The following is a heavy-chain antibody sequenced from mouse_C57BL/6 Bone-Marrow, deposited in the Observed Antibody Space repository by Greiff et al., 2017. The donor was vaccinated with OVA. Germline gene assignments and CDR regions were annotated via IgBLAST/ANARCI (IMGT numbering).Heavy chain of an antibody. J-gene: IGHJ3*01. CDR2: INPSTGGT. D-gene: IGHD6-1*01. Sequence: EVQLQQSGPELVKPGASVKLSCKASGYSFTGYYMNWVKQSPVKGLEWIGKINPSTGGTTYNQKFKAKATLTVDKSSSTAYMQLRSLTSEDAAVYCCARDEACPFAYWGQGTLVTVSA. CDR1: GYSFTGYY. V-gene: IGHV1-42*01. CDR3: ARDEACPFAY.